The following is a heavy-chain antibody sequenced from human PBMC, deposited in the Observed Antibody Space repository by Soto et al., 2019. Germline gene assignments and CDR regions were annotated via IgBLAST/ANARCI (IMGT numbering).Heavy chain of an antibody. CDR2: ISGSGGST. Sequence: GGSLRLSCAASGFTFSSYAMSWVRQAPGKGLEWVSAISGSGGSTYYADSVKGRFTISRDNSKNTLYLQMNSLRAEDTAVYYCAKDLRGFMIVVVMIHYWGQGTLVTVSS. CDR1: GFTFSSYA. CDR3: AKDLRGFMIVVVMIHY. D-gene: IGHD3-22*01. V-gene: IGHV3-23*01. J-gene: IGHJ4*02.